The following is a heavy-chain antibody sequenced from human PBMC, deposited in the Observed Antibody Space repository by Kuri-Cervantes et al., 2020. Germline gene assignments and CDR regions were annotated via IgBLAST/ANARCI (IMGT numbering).Heavy chain of an antibody. Sequence: LSLTCAAFGFTFSSYAMSWVRQAPGKGLEWVSAISGSGGSTYYADSVKGRFTISRDNSKNTLYLQMNSLRDEDTAVYYCARFRGYCSSTSCSPVGYWGQGTLVTVSS. D-gene: IGHD2-2*01. CDR2: ISGSGGST. CDR1: GFTFSSYA. CDR3: ARFRGYCSSTSCSPVGY. J-gene: IGHJ4*02. V-gene: IGHV3-23*01.